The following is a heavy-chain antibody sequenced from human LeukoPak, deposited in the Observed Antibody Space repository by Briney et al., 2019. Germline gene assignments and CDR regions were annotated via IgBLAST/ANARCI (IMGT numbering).Heavy chain of an antibody. Sequence: SVKVSCKASGFTFTSSAMQWVRQARGQRLEWIGWIVVGSGNTNYAQKFQERVTITRDMSTSTAYMGLSSLRSEDTAVYYCAAGWVCSGGICYYYFDYWGQGTLVTVSS. CDR2: IVVGSGNT. D-gene: IGHD2-15*01. CDR1: GFTFTSSA. J-gene: IGHJ4*02. CDR3: AAGWVCSGGICYYYFDY. V-gene: IGHV1-58*02.